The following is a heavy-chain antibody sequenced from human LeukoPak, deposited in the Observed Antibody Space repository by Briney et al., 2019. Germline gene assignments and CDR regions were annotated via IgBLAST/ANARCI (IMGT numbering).Heavy chain of an antibody. V-gene: IGHV4-59*08. J-gene: IGHJ2*01. Sequence: SETLSLTCTVSGGSISSYYWSWIRLPPGKGLEYIGYIYYSGNTNSNPSLNSRVTISVDTSKNQFSLKLSSVTAADTAVYYCARRGSGASLEYYFDLWGRGTLVTVSS. CDR3: ARRGSGASLEYYFDL. CDR1: GGSISSYY. CDR2: IYYSGNT. D-gene: IGHD1-14*01.